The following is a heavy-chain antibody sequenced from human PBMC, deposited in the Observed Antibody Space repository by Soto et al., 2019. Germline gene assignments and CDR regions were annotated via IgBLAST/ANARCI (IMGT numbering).Heavy chain of an antibody. V-gene: IGHV3-64D*06. J-gene: IGHJ4*02. CDR3: VKVGFTYYFDY. CDR1: GFTFSSYA. CDR2: VTSNGGTT. Sequence: EVQLVESGGGLVQPGGSLRLSCSASGFTFSSYAMYWVRQAPGKGLEYVSAVTSNGGTTYYADSVKGRFTISRDNSKTTLYLQMSSLRAEDTAVYYCVKVGFTYYFDYWGQGTLVTVSS. D-gene: IGHD3-16*01.